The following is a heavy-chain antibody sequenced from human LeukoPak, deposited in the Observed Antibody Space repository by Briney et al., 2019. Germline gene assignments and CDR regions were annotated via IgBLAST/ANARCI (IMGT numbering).Heavy chain of an antibody. Sequence: ASVKVSCKASGYTFTSYYMHWVRQAPGQGLEWMGIINPSGGSTSYAQKFQGRVTMTGDTSTSTVYMELSSLRSEDTAVYYCARGDSSGYYANYYFDYWGQRTLVTVSS. V-gene: IGHV1-46*01. CDR3: ARGDSSGYYANYYFDY. J-gene: IGHJ4*02. D-gene: IGHD3-22*01. CDR2: INPSGGST. CDR1: GYTFTSYY.